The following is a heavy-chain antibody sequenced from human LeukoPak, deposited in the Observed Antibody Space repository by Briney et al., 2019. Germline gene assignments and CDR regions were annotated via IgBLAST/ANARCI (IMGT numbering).Heavy chain of an antibody. CDR3: AKKGSRIAAAGPYFDY. CDR2: INDNGGNT. D-gene: IGHD6-13*01. J-gene: IGHJ4*02. CDR1: GFTFSSFA. V-gene: IGHV3-64*04. Sequence: PGGSLRLSCSASGFTFSSFAMHWVRQAPGKGPEYVSAINDNGGNTYYADSVKGRFTISRDNAKNSLYLQMNSLRAEDTAVYYCAKKGSRIAAAGPYFDYWGQGTLVTVSS.